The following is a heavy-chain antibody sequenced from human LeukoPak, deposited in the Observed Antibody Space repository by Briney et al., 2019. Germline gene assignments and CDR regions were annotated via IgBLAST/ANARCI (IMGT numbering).Heavy chain of an antibody. CDR2: ISYDGSNK. CDR3: AKDRDKHRGQRYCSSTSCSAAGLQH. J-gene: IGHJ1*01. D-gene: IGHD2-2*01. Sequence: GGSLRLSCAASGFTVSSNYMSWVRQAPGKGLEWVAVISYDGSNKYYADSVKGRFTISRDNSKNTLYLQMNSLRAEDTAVYYCAKDRDKHRGQRYCSSTSCSAAGLQHWGQGTLVTVSS. CDR1: GFTVSSNY. V-gene: IGHV3-30*18.